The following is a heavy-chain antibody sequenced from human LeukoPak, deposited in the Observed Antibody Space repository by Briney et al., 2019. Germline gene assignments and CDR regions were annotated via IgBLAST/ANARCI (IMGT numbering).Heavy chain of an antibody. D-gene: IGHD1-26*01. CDR2: ISDSGRET. J-gene: IGHJ4*02. Sequence: GGSLRLSCAASGFTFSSHAMSWVRQAPGKGLEWVSAISDSGRETFYTDSVKGRFTISRDNSKNTLYLEMNSLRAEDTAVYYCAKPIGRHPNSDFDHWGQGTLVTVSS. CDR3: AKPIGRHPNSDFDH. CDR1: GFTFSSHA. V-gene: IGHV3-23*01.